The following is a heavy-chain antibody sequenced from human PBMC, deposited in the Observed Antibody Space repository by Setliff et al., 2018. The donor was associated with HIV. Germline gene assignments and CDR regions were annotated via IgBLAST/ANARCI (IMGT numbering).Heavy chain of an antibody. V-gene: IGHV3-15*01. CDR2: IKSKTGGGTT. Sequence: GGSLRLSCAASGFTFRNAWMSWVRQAPGEGLEWVGRIKSKTGGGTTDYAAPVKGRFTISRDDSKNTLYLQMNSLKTEDTAVYYCTTGTRLVDWGQGALVTVSS. CDR1: GFTFRNAW. J-gene: IGHJ4*02. CDR3: TTGTRLVD. D-gene: IGHD2-21*01.